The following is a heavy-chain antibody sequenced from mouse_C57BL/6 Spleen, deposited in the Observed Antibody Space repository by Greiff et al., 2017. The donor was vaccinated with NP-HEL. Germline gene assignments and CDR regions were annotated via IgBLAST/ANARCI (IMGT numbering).Heavy chain of an antibody. CDR3: TRGGLYGSSFFMDY. Sequence: DVKLQESGEGLVKPGGSLKLSCAASGFTFSSYAMSWVRQTPEKRLEWVAYISSGGDYIYYADTVKGRFTISRDNARNTLYLQMSSLKSEDTAMYYCTRGGLYGSSFFMDYWGQGTSVTVSS. D-gene: IGHD1-1*01. CDR1: GFTFSSYA. V-gene: IGHV5-9-1*02. CDR2: ISSGGDYI. J-gene: IGHJ4*01.